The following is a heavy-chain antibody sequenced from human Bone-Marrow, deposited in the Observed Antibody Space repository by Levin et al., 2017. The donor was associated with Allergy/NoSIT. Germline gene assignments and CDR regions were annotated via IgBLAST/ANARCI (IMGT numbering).Heavy chain of an antibody. V-gene: IGHV4-30-4*01. CDR2: IYHNGIT. CDR3: ARSPDCTTTSCCSHFDS. J-gene: IGHJ4*02. Sequence: SETLSLTCTVSGASVSGADYYWSWIRRPPGTGLEWIAYIYHNGITYYSPSLKSRLTTSIDMSKNQFSLNLNSVTAAATAVYYCARSPDCTTTSCCSHFDSWGQGALVTVSS. D-gene: IGHD2-2*01. CDR1: GASVSGADYY.